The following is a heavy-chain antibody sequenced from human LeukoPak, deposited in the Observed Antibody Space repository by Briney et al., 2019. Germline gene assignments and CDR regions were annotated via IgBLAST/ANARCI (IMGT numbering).Heavy chain of an antibody. J-gene: IGHJ4*02. Sequence: PGGSLRLSCAASGFTFSSYAMHWVRQAPGKGLEWVAVISYDGSNKYYADPVKGRFTISRDNSKNTLYLQMNSLRAEDTAVYYCASLGRDWGQGTLVTVSS. V-gene: IGHV3-30-3*01. CDR2: ISYDGSNK. CDR3: ASLGRD. D-gene: IGHD3-16*01. CDR1: GFTFSSYA.